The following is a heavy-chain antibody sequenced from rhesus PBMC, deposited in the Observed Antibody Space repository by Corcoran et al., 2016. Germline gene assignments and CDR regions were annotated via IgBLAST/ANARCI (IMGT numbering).Heavy chain of an antibody. CDR3: ARSVNSGSYYPEYFEF. Sequence: QLQLQESGPGLVKPSETLSLTCAVSGGSISSNYWSWIRQPPGKGLEWIGRISGSGGRTDNNPSLQSRVTISADTSKNQFSLKLSSVTAADTAVYYCARSVNSGSYYPEYFEFWGQGALVTVSS. CDR2: ISGSGGRT. CDR1: GGSISSNY. J-gene: IGHJ1*01. V-gene: IGHV4-173*01. D-gene: IGHD3-16*01.